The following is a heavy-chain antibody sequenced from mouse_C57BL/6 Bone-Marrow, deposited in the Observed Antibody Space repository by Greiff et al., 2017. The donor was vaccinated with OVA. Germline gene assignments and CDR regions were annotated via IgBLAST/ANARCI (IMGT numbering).Heavy chain of an antibody. CDR3: TRRYYGSSYRGYWYFDV. CDR2: IYPGNSDT. D-gene: IGHD1-1*01. CDR1: GYTFTSYW. J-gene: IGHJ1*03. Sequence: EVQLQQSGTVLARPGASVKMSCKTSGYTFTSYWMHWVKQRPGQGLEWIGAIYPGNSDTSYNQKFKGKAKLTAVTSASTAYMELSSLTNEDSAVYYCTRRYYGSSYRGYWYFDVWGTGTTVTVSS. V-gene: IGHV1-5*01.